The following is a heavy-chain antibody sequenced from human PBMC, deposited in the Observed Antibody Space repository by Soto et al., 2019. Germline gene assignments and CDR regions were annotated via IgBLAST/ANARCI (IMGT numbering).Heavy chain of an antibody. CDR2: IYPGDSDT. CDR1: GYSFISYW. Sequence: GESLKISCKCSGYSFISYWIGLVRQMPGKGLEWMGIIYPGDSDTRYSPSFQGQVTISADKSISTAYLQWSSLKASDTAMYYCARLARLAVTTLGYAFDIWGQGTMVTVS. CDR3: ARLARLAVTTLGYAFDI. V-gene: IGHV5-51*01. D-gene: IGHD4-17*01. J-gene: IGHJ3*02.